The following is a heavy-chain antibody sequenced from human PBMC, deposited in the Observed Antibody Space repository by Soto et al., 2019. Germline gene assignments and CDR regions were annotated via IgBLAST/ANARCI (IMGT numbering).Heavy chain of an antibody. CDR2: IIPIFGTA. V-gene: IGHV1-69*13. CDR1: GGTFSSYS. J-gene: IGHJ1*01. Sequence: GASVEVSCKASGGTFSSYSISWVRQAPGQGLEWMGGIIPIFGTANYAQKFQGRVTITADESTSTAYMELSSLRSEDTAVYYCARASEGYCGGDCYHEYFQHWGQGTLVTVSS. CDR3: ARASEGYCGGDCYHEYFQH. D-gene: IGHD2-21*02.